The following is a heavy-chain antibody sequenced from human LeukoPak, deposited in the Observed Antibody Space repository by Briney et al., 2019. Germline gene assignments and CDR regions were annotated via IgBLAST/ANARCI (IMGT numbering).Heavy chain of an antibody. D-gene: IGHD5-18*01. CDR3: AGDRGYFY. CDR2: ISSSSSTI. CDR1: GFTFSSYS. J-gene: IGHJ4*02. Sequence: GGSLRLSCAASGFTFSSYSMNWVRQAPGKGLEWVSYISSSSSTIYYADSVKGRFTISRDNAKNSLYLQMNSLRAEDTAVYYCAGDRGYFYWGQGTLVTVSS. V-gene: IGHV3-48*04.